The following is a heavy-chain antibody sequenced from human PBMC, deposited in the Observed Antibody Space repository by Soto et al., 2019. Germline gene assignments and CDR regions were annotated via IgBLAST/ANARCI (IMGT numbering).Heavy chain of an antibody. Sequence: EVQLVESGGGLVQPGGSLRLSCAASGFTFSSDWMHWVRQAPGKGLVWVSRINSDGSSTSYADSVKGRFTISRDNAKNTLYLQMNSQRAEDTAVYYCLGFRSLSEDVWGQGTTVTVSS. J-gene: IGHJ6*02. D-gene: IGHD7-27*01. CDR2: INSDGSST. CDR3: LGFRSLSEDV. V-gene: IGHV3-74*01. CDR1: GFTFSSDW.